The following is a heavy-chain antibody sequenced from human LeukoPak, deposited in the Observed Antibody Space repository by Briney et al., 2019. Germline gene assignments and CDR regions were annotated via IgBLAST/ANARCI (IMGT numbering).Heavy chain of an antibody. CDR1: GFTFSGYS. D-gene: IGHD2-2*01. CDR2: ISSSSSSI. J-gene: IGHJ6*02. V-gene: IGHV3-48*01. CDR3: ARGIGYCSSTSCYGMAV. Sequence: GGSLRLSCAASGFTFSGYSMNWVRQAPGKGLEWVSYISSSSSSIYYADSVKGRFTISRDNAKNSLYLQMNSLRAEDTAVYYCARGIGYCSSTSCYGMAVWGLGTTVTVSS.